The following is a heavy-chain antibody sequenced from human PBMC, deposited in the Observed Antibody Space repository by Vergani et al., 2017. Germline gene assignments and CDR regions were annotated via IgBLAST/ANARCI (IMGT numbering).Heavy chain of an antibody. J-gene: IGHJ6*03. CDR3: ARDFLTRVTTLDYYYMGV. V-gene: IGHV3-30*03. D-gene: IGHD1-1*01. Sequence: QVQLVESGGGEVQPGRSLRLSCSAAGFPFSDYGAHCVRPGPGKGVEWGSVISYDGNRKNYADSVKGRFTISRDNFKNTLYLEMNALRAEDTAVYYCARDFLTRVTTLDYYYMGVWGKGTTVTVSS. CDR1: GFPFSDYG. CDR2: ISYDGNRK.